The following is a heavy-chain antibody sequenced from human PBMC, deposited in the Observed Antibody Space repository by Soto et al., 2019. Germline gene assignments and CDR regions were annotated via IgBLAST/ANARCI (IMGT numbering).Heavy chain of an antibody. CDR1: DFRLTELS. CDR3: ATDRRRDAKNECREFDS. J-gene: IGHJ4*02. CDR2: FDPEDEEI. D-gene: IGHD2-2*01. Sequence: GSVKVSCKVSDFRLTELSLHWVRQAPGKGFEWLGGFDPEDEEIVYSQKMRGRVTMTEDTSTDTAYMDLSSLRSEDTDVYFCATDRRRDAKNECREFDSWGQGTLVTVSS. V-gene: IGHV1-24*01.